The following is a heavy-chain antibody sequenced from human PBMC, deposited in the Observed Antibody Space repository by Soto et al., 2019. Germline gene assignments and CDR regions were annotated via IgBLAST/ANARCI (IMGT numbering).Heavy chain of an antibody. Sequence: SETLRITCIFCAGYISSYYWSWLRQLAGKGMDLIGRIYTSGSTNYNPSLKSRVTMSVDTSKNEFCLKLRSVTAAETAVYYCARNCSGGSRYPAGRFHFNNWFDAWGQGTMVTVSS. V-gene: IGHV4-4*07. CDR2: IYTSGST. CDR1: AGYISSYY. D-gene: IGHD2-15*01. CDR3: ARNCSGGSRYPAGRFHFNNWFDA. J-gene: IGHJ5*02.